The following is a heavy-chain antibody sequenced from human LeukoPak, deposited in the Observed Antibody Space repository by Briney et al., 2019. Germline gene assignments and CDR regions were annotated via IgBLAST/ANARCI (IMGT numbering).Heavy chain of an antibody. J-gene: IGHJ2*01. CDR2: IYYSGST. CDR3: ARHPYYYDSSGYSHWYFDL. V-gene: IGHV4-59*08. CDR1: GGSISSYY. Sequence: SETLSLTCTVSGGSISSYYWSWIRQPPGKGLEWIGYIYYSGSTNYNPSLKSRVTISVDTSKNQFSLKLSSVTAADTAVYHCARHPYYYDSSGYSHWYFDLWGRGTLVTVSS. D-gene: IGHD3-22*01.